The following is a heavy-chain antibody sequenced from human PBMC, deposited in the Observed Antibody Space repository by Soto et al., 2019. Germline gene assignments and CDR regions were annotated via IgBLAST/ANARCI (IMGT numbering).Heavy chain of an antibody. CDR1: GGTFSSYT. V-gene: IGHV1-69*08. CDR3: ARDHGGLGYFDL. Sequence: QVQLVQSGAEVKKPGSSVKVSCKASGGTFSSYTISWVRQAPGQGLEWMGRIIPILGIANYAQKFQGRVTITADKSTSTAYMELSSLRSEDTAVYYCARDHGGLGYFDLWGRGTLVTVSS. CDR2: IIPILGIA. D-gene: IGHD3-10*01. J-gene: IGHJ2*01.